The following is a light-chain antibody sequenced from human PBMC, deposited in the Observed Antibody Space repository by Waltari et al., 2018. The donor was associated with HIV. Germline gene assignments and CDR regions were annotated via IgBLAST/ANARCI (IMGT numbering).Light chain of an antibody. CDR3: AAWDDSLNAWV. Sequence: QSVLTQPPSASGTPGQRVSISCSGRSSNLGSHIVNWYQQLPGTAPKLLIYSNNQRPSGVPDRFSGSKSGTSASLAISGLQSEDEADYYCAAWDDSLNAWVFGGGTKLTVL. J-gene: IGLJ3*02. CDR1: SSNLGSHI. V-gene: IGLV1-44*01. CDR2: SNN.